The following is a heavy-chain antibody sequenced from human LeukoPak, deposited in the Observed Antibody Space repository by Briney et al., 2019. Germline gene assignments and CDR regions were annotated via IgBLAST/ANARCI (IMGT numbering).Heavy chain of an antibody. D-gene: IGHD4-23*01. CDR3: ARGADYGGNSGAFDI. Sequence: SETLSLTCAVSGDSVSSSNYYWSWIRQPPGKGLEWIGYIYHSGSTYYNPSLKSRVTISVDRSKNQFSLKLSSVTAADTAVYYCARGADYGGNSGAFDIWGQGTMVTVSS. CDR1: GDSVSSSNYY. V-gene: IGHV4-30-2*01. J-gene: IGHJ3*02. CDR2: IYHSGST.